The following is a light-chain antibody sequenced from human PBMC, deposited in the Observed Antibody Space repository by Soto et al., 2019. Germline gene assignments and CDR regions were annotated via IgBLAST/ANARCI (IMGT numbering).Light chain of an antibody. CDR3: QQYGWSLT. CDR1: QGVRSNF. V-gene: IGKV3-20*01. J-gene: IGKJ4*01. CDR2: GAS. Sequence: EIVLTQSPGTLSLSPGERATLSCRASQGVRSNFLAWYQQKPGQAPRLLIYGASNRATGIPDRFSGSGSGTDFTLTISRLEPEDFAVYYCQQYGWSLTFGGGTKVEIK.